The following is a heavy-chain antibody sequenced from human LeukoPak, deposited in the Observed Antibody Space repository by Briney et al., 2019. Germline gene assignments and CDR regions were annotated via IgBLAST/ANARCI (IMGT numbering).Heavy chain of an antibody. V-gene: IGHV4-59*01. D-gene: IGHD3-16*01. J-gene: IGHJ3*02. CDR3: ARGLGGLRSAYDI. Sequence: SETLSLTCTVSGGSINSDYWIWIRQPPGKGPDWIGYVYYTGGAYYNPSLKSRVSVSVDTSKNQFSLKVISVTAADTAVYYCARGLGGLRSAYDIWGQGTMVTVSS. CDR1: GGSINSDY. CDR2: VYYTGGA.